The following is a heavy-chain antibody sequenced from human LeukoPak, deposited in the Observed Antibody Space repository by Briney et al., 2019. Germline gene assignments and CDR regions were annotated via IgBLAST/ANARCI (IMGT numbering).Heavy chain of an antibody. Sequence: GGSLRPSCAASGFTFSSYAMHWVRQAPGKGLEWVALISYDGSNKYYADSVKGRFTISRDNSKNTLYLQMNSLRAEDTAVYYCARSYDSSGQGAAFDYWGQGTLVTVSS. V-gene: IGHV3-30-3*01. J-gene: IGHJ4*02. D-gene: IGHD3-22*01. CDR1: GFTFSSYA. CDR2: ISYDGSNK. CDR3: ARSYDSSGQGAAFDY.